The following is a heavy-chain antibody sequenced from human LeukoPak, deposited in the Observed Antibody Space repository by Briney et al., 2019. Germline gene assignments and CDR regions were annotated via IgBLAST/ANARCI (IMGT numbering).Heavy chain of an antibody. CDR2: ISTSGST. D-gene: IGHD1-26*01. J-gene: IGHJ4*02. CDR1: GGSISSGAYH. CDR3: ASSKVPECSGSYNYFDF. Sequence: PSETLSLTCTVSGGSISSGAYHWNWVRQPAGKGLEWIGRISTSGSTNYNPSLESRVTISVDTSKNQFSLKVTSVTAADTAVYYCASSKVPECSGSYNYFDFWGQGTLVTVSS. V-gene: IGHV4-61*02.